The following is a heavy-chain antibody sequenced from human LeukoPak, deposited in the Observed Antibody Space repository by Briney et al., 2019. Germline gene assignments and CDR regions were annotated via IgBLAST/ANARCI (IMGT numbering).Heavy chain of an antibody. CDR1: GGSFNRYA. D-gene: IGHD3-3*02. CDR2: IIPIFGTA. V-gene: IGHV1-69*13. J-gene: IGHJ4*02. Sequence: GASVKVSCKASGGSFNRYAISWVRQAPGQGLEWMGGIIPIFGTANYAQKFQGRVTITAAESTRTAYMELRTLRSEDTAVYYCARDPVSISWTITDYWGQGTLVTVSS. CDR3: ARDPVSISWTITDY.